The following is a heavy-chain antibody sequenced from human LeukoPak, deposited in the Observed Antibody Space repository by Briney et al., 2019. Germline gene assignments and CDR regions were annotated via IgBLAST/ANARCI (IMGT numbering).Heavy chain of an antibody. J-gene: IGHJ4*02. CDR3: ARDRFYGSGSYCDY. D-gene: IGHD3-10*01. CDR2: ISSSGSTI. Sequence: GGSLRLSCVVSGLTFNRDWMSWVRQAPGKGLEWVSYISSSGSTIYYADSVKGRFTISRDNAKNSLYLQMNSLRAEDTAVYYCARDRFYGSGSYCDYWGQGTLVTVSS. V-gene: IGHV3-48*04. CDR1: GLTFNRDW.